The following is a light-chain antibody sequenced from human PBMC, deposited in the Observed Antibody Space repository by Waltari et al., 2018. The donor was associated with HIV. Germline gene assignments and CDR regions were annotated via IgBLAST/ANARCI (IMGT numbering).Light chain of an antibody. CDR2: DAA. V-gene: IGKV1-33*01. CDR1: QDISNY. CDR3: QQYDNLLRT. Sequence: DIQMTQSPSSLSASVGDRVTITCQASQDISNYLNWYQQKPGKAPKLLIYDAANLETGVPSRFSGSGSWTDFTFTISSLHPEDIATYYCQQYDNLLRTFGQGTKVEIK. J-gene: IGKJ1*01.